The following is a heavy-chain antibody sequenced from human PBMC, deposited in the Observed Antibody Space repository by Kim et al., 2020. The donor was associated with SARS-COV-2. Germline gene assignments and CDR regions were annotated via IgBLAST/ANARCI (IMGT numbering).Heavy chain of an antibody. CDR3: AHSHQGNSYGYYYYYGMDV. CDR2: ISYDGSNK. Sequence: GGSLRLSCAASGFTFSSYGMHWVRQAPGKGLEWVAVISYDGSNKYYADSVKGRFTISRDNSKNTLYLQMNSLRAEDTAVYYCAHSHQGNSYGYYYYYGMDVWGQGTTVTVSS. V-gene: IGHV3-30*03. CDR1: GFTFSSYG. D-gene: IGHD5-18*01. J-gene: IGHJ6*02.